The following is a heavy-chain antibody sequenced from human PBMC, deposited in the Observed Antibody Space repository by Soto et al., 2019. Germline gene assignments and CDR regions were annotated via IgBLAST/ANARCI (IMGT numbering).Heavy chain of an antibody. Sequence: QVQVVESGGGVVQPGRSLRLSCAASGFTFSSFGMHWVRQAPGKGLEWVSLIWYDGSKKSYGDSVKGQFTISRDNSRKTVYLQMNSLRADDTAVYYCARDASYYSLWSGYYPSRNGMDVWGQGTTVTVSS. CDR2: IWYDGSKK. J-gene: IGHJ6*01. CDR1: GFTFSSFG. V-gene: IGHV3-33*01. CDR3: ARDASYYSLWSGYYPSRNGMDV. D-gene: IGHD3-3*01.